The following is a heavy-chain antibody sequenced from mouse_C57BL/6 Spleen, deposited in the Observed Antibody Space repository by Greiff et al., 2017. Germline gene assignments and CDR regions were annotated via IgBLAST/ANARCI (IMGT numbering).Heavy chain of an antibody. CDR1: GYSFTGYY. J-gene: IGHJ3*01. V-gene: IGHV1-31*01. D-gene: IGHD2-4*01. CDR2: IYPYNGVS. Sequence: EVQRVESGPELVKPGASVKISCKASGYSFTGYYMHWVKQSHGNILDWIGYIYPYNGVSSYNQKFKGKATLTVDKSSSTAYMELRSLTSEDSAVYYCARSEELRQAWFAYWGQGTLVTVSA. CDR3: ARSEELRQAWFAY.